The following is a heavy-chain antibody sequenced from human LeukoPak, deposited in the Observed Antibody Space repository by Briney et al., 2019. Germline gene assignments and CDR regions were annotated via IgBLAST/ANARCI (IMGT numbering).Heavy chain of an antibody. J-gene: IGHJ4*02. D-gene: IGHD5-24*01. Sequence: PGGSLRLSCAASGFTFSSYSMNWVRQAPGKGLEWVSSISSSSSYIYYADSVKGRFTISRDNAKNSLYLQMNSLRAEDTAVYYCARDYGWLQSEKFDYWGQGTLVTVSS. V-gene: IGHV3-21*01. CDR2: ISSSSSYI. CDR3: ARDYGWLQSEKFDY. CDR1: GFTFSSYS.